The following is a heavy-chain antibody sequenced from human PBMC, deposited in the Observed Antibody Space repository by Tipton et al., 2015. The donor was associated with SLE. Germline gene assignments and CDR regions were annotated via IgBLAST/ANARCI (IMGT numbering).Heavy chain of an antibody. CDR2: IYSSGSA. Sequence: TLSLTCTVSGGSVSSQYWSWIRQSPGKRLEWIAYIYSSGSAIYNPPPKSRVTISVDTSKNQFSLNVRSVTAADTAGYYCARDGRVTSSGGDYYHYYYYMDVWGKGTTVTVSS. V-gene: IGHV4-59*02. CDR3: ARDGRVTSSGGDYYHYYYYMDV. CDR1: GGSVSSQY. D-gene: IGHD2-21*02. J-gene: IGHJ6*03.